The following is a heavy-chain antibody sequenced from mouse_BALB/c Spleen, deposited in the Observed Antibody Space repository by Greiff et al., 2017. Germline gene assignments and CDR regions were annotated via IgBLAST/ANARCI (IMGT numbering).Heavy chain of an antibody. CDR3: AKEGRYYGSSLRAMDY. Sequence: VQLQQSGPSLVQPSQSLSITCTASGFSLTSYGVHWVRQSPGKGLEWLGVIWRGGSTDYYAAFMSRLSITKDNSKSQVFFKMNRLQADDTAIYYCAKEGRYYGSSLRAMDYWGQGTSVTVSS. J-gene: IGHJ4*01. D-gene: IGHD1-1*01. CDR2: IWRGGST. CDR1: GFSLTSYG. V-gene: IGHV2-5-1*01.